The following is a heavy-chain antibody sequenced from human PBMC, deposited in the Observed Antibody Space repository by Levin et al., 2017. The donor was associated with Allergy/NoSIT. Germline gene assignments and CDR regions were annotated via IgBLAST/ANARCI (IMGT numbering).Heavy chain of an antibody. D-gene: IGHD3-10*01. CDR3: AKDSAAFDP. CDR1: GFTFSSYG. Sequence: GGSLRLSCAASGFTFSSYGMHWVRQAPGKGLEWVAVISYDGSNKYYADSVKGRFTISRDNSKNTLYLQMNSLRAEDTAVYYCAKDSAAFDPWGQGTLVTVSS. CDR2: ISYDGSNK. J-gene: IGHJ5*02. V-gene: IGHV3-30*18.